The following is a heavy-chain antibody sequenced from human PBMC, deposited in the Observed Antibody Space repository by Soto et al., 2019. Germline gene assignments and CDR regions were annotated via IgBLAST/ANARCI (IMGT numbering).Heavy chain of an antibody. CDR3: AKSPGMYYYDSSGYYHYDY. CDR2: ISGSGVST. CDR1: GFTFSSYA. J-gene: IGHJ4*02. D-gene: IGHD3-22*01. V-gene: IGHV3-23*01. Sequence: EVQLLESGGGLAQXXXSLRLSCAASGFTFSSYAMSWVRQAPGKGLEWVSAISGSGVSTYYADSVKGRFTISRDNSKNRLYLQMNSLRAEDTAVYYCAKSPGMYYYDSSGYYHYDYWGQGTLVTVSS.